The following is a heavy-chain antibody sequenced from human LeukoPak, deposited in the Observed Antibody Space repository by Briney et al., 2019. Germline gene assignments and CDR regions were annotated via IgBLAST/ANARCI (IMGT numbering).Heavy chain of an antibody. CDR3: ARLSLFGDPFDY. J-gene: IGHJ4*02. V-gene: IGHV4-61*02. Sequence: SETLSLTCTVSGGSISSGSYHWSWIRQPAGKGLEWIGRIYTSGSTNYNPSLKSRVTISVDTSKNQFSLKLSSVTAADTAVYYCARLSLFGDPFDYWGQGTLVTVSS. CDR1: GGSISSGSYH. CDR2: IYTSGST. D-gene: IGHD4-17*01.